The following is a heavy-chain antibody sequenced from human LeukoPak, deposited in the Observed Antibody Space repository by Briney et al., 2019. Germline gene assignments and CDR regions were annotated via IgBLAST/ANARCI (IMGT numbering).Heavy chain of an antibody. D-gene: IGHD3-16*02. J-gene: IGHJ6*03. Sequence: SETLSLTCTVSGGSIGSYYWSWIRQPPGKGLEWIGYIYYSGSTNYNPSLKSRVTISVDTSKNQFSLKLSSVTAADTAVYYCARVVIDVYYYYYFMDVWVKGTTVTVSS. CDR1: GGSIGSYY. CDR2: IYYSGST. CDR3: ARVVIDVYYYYYFMDV. V-gene: IGHV4-59*01.